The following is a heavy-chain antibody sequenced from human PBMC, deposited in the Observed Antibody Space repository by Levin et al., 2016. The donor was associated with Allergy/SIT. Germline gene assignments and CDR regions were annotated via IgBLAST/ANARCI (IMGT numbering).Heavy chain of an antibody. CDR3: ARGRLRSYGDYIHDAFDI. V-gene: IGHV4-30-4*07. D-gene: IGHD4-17*01. CDR2: IYYSGST. CDR1: GGSFSGYS. Sequence: SETLSLTCAVYGGSFSGYSWSWIRQPPGKGLEWIGYIYYSGSTYYNPSLKSRVTISVDTSKNQFSLKLSSVTAADTAVYYCARGRLRSYGDYIHDAFDIWGQGTMVTVSS. J-gene: IGHJ3*02.